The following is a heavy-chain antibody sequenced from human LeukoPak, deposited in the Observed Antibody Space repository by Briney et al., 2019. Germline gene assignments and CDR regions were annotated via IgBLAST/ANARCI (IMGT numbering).Heavy chain of an antibody. CDR2: IWYDGSNK. Sequence: GALRLSCAVSGFIFSSYGMHWVRQAPGKGLEWVAVIWYDGSNKYYADSVKGRLTISRDNSKNTLYLQMNSLRAEDTAVYYCARDLYSGTTSPPLLFDYWGQGTLVTVSS. J-gene: IGHJ4*02. CDR3: ARDLYSGTTSPPLLFDY. CDR1: GFIFSSYG. V-gene: IGHV3-33*01. D-gene: IGHD1-1*01.